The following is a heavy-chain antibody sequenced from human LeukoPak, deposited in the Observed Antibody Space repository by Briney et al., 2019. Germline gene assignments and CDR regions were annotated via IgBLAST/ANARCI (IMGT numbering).Heavy chain of an antibody. CDR3: ARGPGCSGGSCQHWFDP. D-gene: IGHD2-15*01. CDR1: GGSITSSSYC. CDR2: IYYSGST. J-gene: IGHJ5*02. V-gene: IGHV4-39*01. Sequence: SETLSLTCTVSGGSITSSSYCWGWIRQPPGKGLEWIGNIYYSGSTYYNPSLKSRVTISVDTSKNQFSLKLSSVTAADTAVYYCARGPGCSGGSCQHWFDPWGQGTLVTVSS.